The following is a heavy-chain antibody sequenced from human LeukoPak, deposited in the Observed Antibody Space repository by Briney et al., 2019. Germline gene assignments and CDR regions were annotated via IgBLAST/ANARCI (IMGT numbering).Heavy chain of an antibody. Sequence: GGSLRLSCAASGFTFTTYSMNWVRQAPGKGLEWVSYISSSGTTIYYADSVKGRFTISRDNARNSLYLQMNSLRAEDTAVYYCARSAANYYDYWSGPPGDNWFDHWGQGTLVTVSA. CDR3: ARSAANYYDYWSGPPGDNWFDH. CDR1: GFTFTTYS. D-gene: IGHD3-3*01. V-gene: IGHV3-48*01. CDR2: ISSSGTTI. J-gene: IGHJ5*02.